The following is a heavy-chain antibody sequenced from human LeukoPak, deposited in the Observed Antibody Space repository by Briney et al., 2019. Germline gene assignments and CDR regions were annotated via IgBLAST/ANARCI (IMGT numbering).Heavy chain of an antibody. J-gene: IGHJ3*02. CDR1: GGSISTYY. Sequence: SETLSLTCTVSGGSISTYYWSWIRQPAGKGLEWIGRIYTSGSTYYNPSLKSRVTMSVDTSKNQFSLKLSSVTAADTAVYYCARHLDNYYDSSGYYYGGVAFDIWGQGTMVTVSS. CDR2: IYTSGST. V-gene: IGHV4-4*07. CDR3: ARHLDNYYDSSGYYYGGVAFDI. D-gene: IGHD3-22*01.